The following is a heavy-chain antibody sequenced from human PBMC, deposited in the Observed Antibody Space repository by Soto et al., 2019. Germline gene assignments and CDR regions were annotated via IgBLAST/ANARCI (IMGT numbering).Heavy chain of an antibody. D-gene: IGHD4-17*01. J-gene: IGHJ3*02. CDR2: IYHSGST. CDR1: GCSISSGGYS. Sequence: TSETLSLTCAVSGCSISSGGYSWSWIRQPPGKGLEWIGYIYHSGSTYYNPSLKSRVTISVDRSKNQFSLKLSSVTAADTAVYYCASQSFWSPTVTTKGRAFDIWGQGTMVTVSS. CDR3: ASQSFWSPTVTTKGRAFDI. V-gene: IGHV4-30-2*01.